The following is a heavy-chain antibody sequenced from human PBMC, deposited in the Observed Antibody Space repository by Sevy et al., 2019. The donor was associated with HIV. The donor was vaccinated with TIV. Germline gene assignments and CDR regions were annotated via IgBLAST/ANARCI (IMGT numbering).Heavy chain of an antibody. CDR2: ISSSSSTI. J-gene: IGHJ3*02. V-gene: IGHV3-48*01. Sequence: GGSLRLSCAASGFTFSSYSMNWVRQAPGKGLEWVSYISSSSSTIYYADSVKGRFTISRDNAKNSLYLQMNSLRAEDKAVYYCARGGSSSSCYTPCDAFDIWGQGTMVTVSS. CDR3: ARGGSSSSCYTPCDAFDI. D-gene: IGHD2-2*02. CDR1: GFTFSSYS.